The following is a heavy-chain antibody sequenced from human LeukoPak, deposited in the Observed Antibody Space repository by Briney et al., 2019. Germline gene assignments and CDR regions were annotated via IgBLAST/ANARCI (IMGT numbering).Heavy chain of an antibody. V-gene: IGHV1-8*01. CDR3: ARVTQRGRYCSGGSCYSLGY. J-gene: IGHJ4*02. CDR2: MNPNSGNT. CDR1: GYTFTSYD. Sequence: SVKVSCRASGYTFTSYDINWVRQATGQGLEWMGWMNPNSGNTGYAQKFQGRVTMTRNTSISTAYMELSSLRSEDTAVYYCARVTQRGRYCSGGSCYSLGYWGQGTLVTVSS. D-gene: IGHD2-15*01.